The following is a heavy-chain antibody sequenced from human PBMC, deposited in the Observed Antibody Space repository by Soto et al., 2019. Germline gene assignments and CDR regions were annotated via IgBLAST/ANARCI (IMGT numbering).Heavy chain of an antibody. V-gene: IGHV1-69*02. Sequence: SVKVSCKASGYTFTGYYMHWVRQAPGQGLEWMGRIIPILGIANYAQKFQGRVTITADKSTSTAYMELSSLRSEDTAVYYCASTTAVNWFDPWGQGTLVTVSS. CDR2: IIPILGIA. D-gene: IGHD1-1*01. CDR1: GYTFTGYY. CDR3: ASTTAVNWFDP. J-gene: IGHJ5*02.